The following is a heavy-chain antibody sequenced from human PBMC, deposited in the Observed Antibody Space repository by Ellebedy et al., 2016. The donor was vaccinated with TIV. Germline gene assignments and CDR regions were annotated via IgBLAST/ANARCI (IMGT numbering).Heavy chain of an antibody. CDR2: IFYSGST. J-gene: IGHJ4*02. V-gene: IGHV4-39*07. Sequence: MPSETLSLTCAVSGGSISSSSYYWGWIRQPPGKGLEWIGCIFYSGSTYYNPSLKSLVTISVDTSKNQFSLILSSVTAADTAVYYCARLGRDFEGVERRTTFDYWGQGTLVTVSS. D-gene: IGHD1-1*01. CDR1: GGSISSSSYY. CDR3: ARLGRDFEGVERRTTFDY.